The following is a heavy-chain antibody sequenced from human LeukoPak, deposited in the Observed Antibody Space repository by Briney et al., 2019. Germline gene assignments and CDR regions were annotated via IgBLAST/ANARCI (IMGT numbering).Heavy chain of an antibody. CDR1: GFTFSSYA. CDR3: ARAELTGYLYCFDY. CDR2: ISYDGSNK. D-gene: IGHD3-9*01. Sequence: HPGRSLRLSCAASGFTFSSYAMHWVRQAPGKGLEWAAVISYDGSNKYYADSVKGRFTISRDNSKNTLYLQMNSLRAEDTAVYYCARAELTGYLYCFDYWGQGTLVTVSS. J-gene: IGHJ4*02. V-gene: IGHV3-30*04.